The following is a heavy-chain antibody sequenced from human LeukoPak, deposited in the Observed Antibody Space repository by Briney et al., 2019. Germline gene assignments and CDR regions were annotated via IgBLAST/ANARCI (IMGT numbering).Heavy chain of an antibody. CDR2: ITGSGGTR. CDR3: AKGKETAAAGHGRWFDP. Sequence: GGSLRLSCAASGFTFSSYAMSWVRQAPGKGLEWVSAITGSGGTRYYADSVKGRFTISRDNSKNTLYLQMNSLRADDTAVYYCAKGKETAAAGHGRWFDPWGQGTLVTVSS. D-gene: IGHD6-13*01. CDR1: GFTFSSYA. J-gene: IGHJ5*02. V-gene: IGHV3-23*01.